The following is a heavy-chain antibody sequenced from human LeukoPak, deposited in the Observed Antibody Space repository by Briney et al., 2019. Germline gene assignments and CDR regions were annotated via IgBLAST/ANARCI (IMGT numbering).Heavy chain of an antibody. D-gene: IGHD6-6*01. CDR1: GYTFTGYY. J-gene: IGHJ4*02. Sequence: ASVKLSCKASGYTFTGYYMHWVRQAPGQGLEWMGWINPNSGGTNYAQKVQGRVTMTRDTSISTAYMELSRLRSDDTAVYYCARGYSSSSGRPDYWGQGTLVTVSS. V-gene: IGHV1-2*02. CDR3: ARGYSSSSGRPDY. CDR2: INPNSGGT.